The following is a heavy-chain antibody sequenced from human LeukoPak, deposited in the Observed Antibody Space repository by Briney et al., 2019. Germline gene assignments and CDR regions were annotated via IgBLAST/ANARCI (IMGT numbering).Heavy chain of an antibody. Sequence: GSLRLSCAASGFTFSSYGMHWVRQAPGKGLEWVAVISYDGSNKYYADSVKGRFTISRDNSKNTLYLQMNSLRAEDTAVYYCANGGSYYVYWGQGTLVTVSS. D-gene: IGHD1-26*01. CDR3: ANGGSYYVY. CDR1: GFTFSSYG. V-gene: IGHV3-30*18. CDR2: ISYDGSNK. J-gene: IGHJ4*02.